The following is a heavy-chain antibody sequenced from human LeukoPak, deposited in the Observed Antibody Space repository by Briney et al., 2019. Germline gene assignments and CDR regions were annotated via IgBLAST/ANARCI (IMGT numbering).Heavy chain of an antibody. D-gene: IGHD3-10*01. V-gene: IGHV3-23*01. Sequence: GGSLRLSCAASGFTFTTYGVNWVRQAPGKGLEWVSGVTPSGDPTYYADSVKGRFIISRDNSKNTMYLQMNSLRAEDTAVYYCAKSKYYGSGSSFNWFDPWGQGTLVTVSS. J-gene: IGHJ5*02. CDR2: VTPSGDPT. CDR1: GFTFTTYG. CDR3: AKSKYYGSGSSFNWFDP.